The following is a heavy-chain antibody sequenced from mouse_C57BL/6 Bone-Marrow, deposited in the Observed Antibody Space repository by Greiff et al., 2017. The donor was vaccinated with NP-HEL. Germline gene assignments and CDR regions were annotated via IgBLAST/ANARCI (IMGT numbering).Heavy chain of an antibody. V-gene: IGHV1-5*01. CDR1: GYTFTSYW. Sequence: VQLKQSGTVLARPGASVKMSCKTSGYTFTSYWMHWVKQRPGQGLEWIGAIYPGNSDTSYNQKFKGKAKLTAVTSALTAYMELSSLTNEDSAVYYCTRGIYYGSTLSYAMDYWGQGTSVTVSS. CDR2: IYPGNSDT. CDR3: TRGIYYGSTLSYAMDY. D-gene: IGHD1-1*01. J-gene: IGHJ4*01.